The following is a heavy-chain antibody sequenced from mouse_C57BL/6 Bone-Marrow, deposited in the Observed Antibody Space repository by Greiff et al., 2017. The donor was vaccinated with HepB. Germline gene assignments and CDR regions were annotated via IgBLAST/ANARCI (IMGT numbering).Heavy chain of an antibody. D-gene: IGHD1-1*01. J-gene: IGHJ4*01. CDR3: ARDSLYYYGSSYNAMDY. V-gene: IGHV3-5*01. CDR1: GISITTGNYR. Sequence: VQLKQSGPGLVKPSQTVFLTCTVTGISITTGNYRWSWIRQFPGNKLEWIGYIYYSGTITYHPSLTSRTTITRDTPKNQFLLEMNSLTAEDTATYSCARDSLYYYGSSYNAMDYWGQGTSVTVSS. CDR2: IYYSGTI.